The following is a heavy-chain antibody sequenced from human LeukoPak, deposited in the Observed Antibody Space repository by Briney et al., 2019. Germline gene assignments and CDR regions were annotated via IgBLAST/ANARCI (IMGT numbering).Heavy chain of an antibody. J-gene: IGHJ4*02. D-gene: IGHD6-13*01. CDR3: AKVLSGAGVDY. Sequence: PGGSLRLSCAASGFTFGNYAMRWVRQAPGKGLEWVSGISGSGNITDYADSVKGRFTISRDNSRNTLYLQMNSMRVEDTAVYYCAKVLSGAGVDYWGQGTLVTVSS. CDR1: GFTFGNYA. CDR2: ISGSGNIT. V-gene: IGHV3-23*01.